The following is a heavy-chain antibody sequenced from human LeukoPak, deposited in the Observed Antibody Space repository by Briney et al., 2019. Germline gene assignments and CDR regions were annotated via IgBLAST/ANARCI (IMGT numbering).Heavy chain of an antibody. CDR2: IYYSDTS. V-gene: IGHV4-30-4*07. Sequence: SETLSLTCAVSGGSISSGAYSWSWIRQPPGKGLEWIGYIYYSDTSYYNPSLKSRVTISADTSKNQFSLKLTSVTAADTAVYYCARGLYYYYYMDVWGKGTTVTISS. CDR3: ARGLYYYYYMDV. J-gene: IGHJ6*03. CDR1: GGSISSGAYS.